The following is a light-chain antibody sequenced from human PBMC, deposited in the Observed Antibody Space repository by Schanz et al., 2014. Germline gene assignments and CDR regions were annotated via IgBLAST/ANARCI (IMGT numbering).Light chain of an antibody. Sequence: QSALTQPASVSGSPGQSITISCTGTSSDVGGYNYVTWYQQYPGKAPKVIIYDVSDRPSGVSNRFSGSKSGNTASLTISGLQPEDEADYYCSSYTTSNTLVFGGGTKLTVL. CDR1: SSDVGGYNY. CDR2: DVS. V-gene: IGLV2-14*03. CDR3: SSYTTSNTLV. J-gene: IGLJ3*02.